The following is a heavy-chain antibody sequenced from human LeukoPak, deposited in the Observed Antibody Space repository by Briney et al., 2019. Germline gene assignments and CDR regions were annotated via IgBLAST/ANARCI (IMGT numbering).Heavy chain of an antibody. CDR3: ARTYYDFWSGSRCWYFQL. J-gene: IGHJ2*01. CDR2: IYYSGST. V-gene: IGHV4-59*08. D-gene: IGHD3-3*01. Sequence: SETLSLTCTLSSGSISSYYWSWIRQPPGKGLEWIGYIYYSGSTNYNPSLKSRVTISVDTSKNQFSLKLSSVTAADTAVYYCARTYYDFWSGSRCWYFQLWGRGTLVTVSS. CDR1: SGSISSYY.